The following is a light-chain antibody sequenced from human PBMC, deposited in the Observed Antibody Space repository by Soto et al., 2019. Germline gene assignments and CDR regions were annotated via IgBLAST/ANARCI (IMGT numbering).Light chain of an antibody. CDR1: SSDVGGYNY. CDR2: EVS. Sequence: QSVLTQPASVSGSPGQSITISCTGTSSDVGGYNYVSWYQQHPGKAPKLMIYEVSNRPSGVSNRFSGSKSGNTASLTISGLRAEDEADYYCSSYRSSSTVFGTGTKVTVL. V-gene: IGLV2-14*01. J-gene: IGLJ1*01. CDR3: SSYRSSSTV.